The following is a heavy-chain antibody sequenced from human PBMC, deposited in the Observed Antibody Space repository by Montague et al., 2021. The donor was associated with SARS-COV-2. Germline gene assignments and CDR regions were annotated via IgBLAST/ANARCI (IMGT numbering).Heavy chain of an antibody. J-gene: IGHJ6*03. Sequence: PALVKPTQTLTLTCTFSGFSLSTSGMCVSWIRQPPGEALEWLARIDWDDDKYYSTSLKTRLTISKDTSKNQVVLTMTNMDPVDTATYYCARVSSSWSQDYYYYMDVWGKGTTVTVSS. D-gene: IGHD6-13*01. V-gene: IGHV2-70*11. CDR1: GFSLSTSGMC. CDR3: ARVSSSWSQDYYYYMDV. CDR2: IDWDDDK.